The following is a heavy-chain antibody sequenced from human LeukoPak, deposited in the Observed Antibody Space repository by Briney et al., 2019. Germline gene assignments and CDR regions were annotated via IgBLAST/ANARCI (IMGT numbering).Heavy chain of an antibody. CDR3: ARGDYGSRGDYYYYYMVA. Sequence: ASVKVSCKASGYTFTSYDIIWVRQATGQGLEWMGWMNPNSGNTGYAQKFQGRVTITRNTSISTAYMELSSLTSEDTAVYYCARGDYGSRGDYYYYYMVAWGKGTTVTVSS. V-gene: IGHV1-8*03. J-gene: IGHJ6*03. CDR2: MNPNSGNT. D-gene: IGHD3-10*01. CDR1: GYTFTSYD.